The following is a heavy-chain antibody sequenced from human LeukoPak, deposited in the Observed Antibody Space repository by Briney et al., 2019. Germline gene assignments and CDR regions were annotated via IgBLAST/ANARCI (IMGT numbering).Heavy chain of an antibody. CDR2: INPNSGGT. V-gene: IGHV1-2*02. CDR3: ARDTKRLRYFDWLTNNWFDP. CDR1: GYTFTGYY. Sequence: ASVKVSCKASGYTFTGYYMHWVRQAPGQGLEWMGWINPNSGGTNYAQKFQGRVTMTRDMSTSTVYMELSSLRSEDTAVYYCARDTKRLRYFDWLTNNWFDPWGQGTLVTVSS. J-gene: IGHJ5*02. D-gene: IGHD3-9*01.